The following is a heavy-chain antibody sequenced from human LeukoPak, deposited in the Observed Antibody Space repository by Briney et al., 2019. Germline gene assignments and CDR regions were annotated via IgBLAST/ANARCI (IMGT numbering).Heavy chain of an antibody. CDR2: INHSGST. CDR1: GGSFSGYY. Sequence: SETLSLTCTVYGGSFSGYYWSWIRQPPGKGLEWIGEINHSGSTNYNPSLKSRVTISVDTSKNQFSLKLSSVTAADTAVYYCARGGGEFDYWGQGTLVTVSS. V-gene: IGHV4-34*01. D-gene: IGHD3-16*01. J-gene: IGHJ4*02. CDR3: ARGGGEFDY.